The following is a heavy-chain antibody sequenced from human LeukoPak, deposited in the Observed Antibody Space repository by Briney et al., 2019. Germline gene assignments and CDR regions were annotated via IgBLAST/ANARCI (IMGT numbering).Heavy chain of an antibody. J-gene: IGHJ4*02. Sequence: SVAVSCKASGFTFTSTAVQWVRQARGQRLEWIGWILVGSGNTNYAQMFQERVTLTWDVSTSTAYMVLSSLRSEDTAIYYCASDPPYTSSSAWWGQGTLVTVSS. V-gene: IGHV1-58*01. D-gene: IGHD2-2*01. CDR1: GFTFTSTA. CDR3: ASDPPYTSSSAW. CDR2: ILVGSGNT.